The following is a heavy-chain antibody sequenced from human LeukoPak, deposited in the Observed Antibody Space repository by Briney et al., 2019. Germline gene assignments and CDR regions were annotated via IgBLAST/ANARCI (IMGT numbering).Heavy chain of an antibody. CDR1: GYTFTGYY. J-gene: IGHJ4*02. V-gene: IGHV1-2*02. D-gene: IGHD6-19*01. CDR3: ARGHGIAVAGDDY. CDR2: INPNSGGT. Sequence: ASVKVSCKASGYTFTGYYMHWVRQAPGQGLEWMGWINPNSGGTSYAQKFQGRVTMTRDMSTSTVYMELSSLRSEDTAVYYCARGHGIAVAGDDYWGQGTLVTVSS.